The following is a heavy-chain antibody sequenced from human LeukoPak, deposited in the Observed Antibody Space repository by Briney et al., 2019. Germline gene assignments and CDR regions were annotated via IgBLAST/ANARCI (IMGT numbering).Heavy chain of an antibody. CDR2: INPNSGGT. V-gene: IGHV1-2*02. CDR1: GYTFTGYY. Sequence: ASVKVSCKASGYTFTGYYMHWVRQAPGQGLEWMGWINPNSGGTNYAQKFQGRVTMTRDTSISTAYMELSSLRSEDTAVYYCAREVTAAGESDAFDIWGQGTMVTVSS. CDR3: AREVTAAGESDAFDI. D-gene: IGHD6-13*01. J-gene: IGHJ3*02.